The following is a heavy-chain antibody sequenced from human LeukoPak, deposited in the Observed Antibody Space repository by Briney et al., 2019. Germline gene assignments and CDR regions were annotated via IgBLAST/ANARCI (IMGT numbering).Heavy chain of an antibody. J-gene: IGHJ4*02. V-gene: IGHV4-59*08. Sequence: SETLSLTCTVSGGSISSYYWSWIRQPPGQGLERIGYIYYSGSTNYNPSLKSRVTISVDTSKNQFSLKLSSVTAADTAVYYCARHQSTSSAPDYWGQGTLVTVSS. CDR2: IYYSGST. CDR1: GGSISSYY. CDR3: ARHQSTSSAPDY.